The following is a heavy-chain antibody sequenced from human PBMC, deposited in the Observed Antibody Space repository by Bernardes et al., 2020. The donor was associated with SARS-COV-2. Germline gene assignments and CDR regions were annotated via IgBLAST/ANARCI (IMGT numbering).Heavy chain of an antibody. Sequence: GGSLRLSCVASGFTFSPYSMNWIRQAPGKGLEWVSCISWNSNTIHYADSVRGRFTISRDNDKSSLYLQMNSLRVEDTAMYYCARDSVGNFDYWGQGTLVTVSS. CDR2: ISWNSNTI. V-gene: IGHV3-48*01. J-gene: IGHJ4*02. CDR3: ARDSVGNFDY. D-gene: IGHD1-26*01. CDR1: GFTFSPYS.